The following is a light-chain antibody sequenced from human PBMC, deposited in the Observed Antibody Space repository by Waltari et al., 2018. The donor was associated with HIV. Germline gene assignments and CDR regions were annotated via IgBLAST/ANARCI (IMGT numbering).Light chain of an antibody. CDR1: QSVLSSSNIKNY. J-gene: IGKJ2*01. V-gene: IGKV4-1*01. Sequence: DIVMTQSPEFLAVSLGERATITCKSSQSVLSSSNIKNYLAWYRHRPGQPPELLIHGASTLESGVPGRVSGSGSGTDFTLTISSLRAEDVALYYCQQYFTTPPSFGQGTKLQI. CDR3: QQYFTTPPS. CDR2: GAS.